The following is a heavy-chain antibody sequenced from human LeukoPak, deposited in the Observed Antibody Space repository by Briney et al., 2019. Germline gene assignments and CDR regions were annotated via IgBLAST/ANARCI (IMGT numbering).Heavy chain of an antibody. Sequence: ASVKVSCKVSGYTLTELSMHWVRQAPGKGLEWMGGFDPEDGETIYAQKFQGRVTMTEDTSTDTAYMDLSSLRSEDTAVFYCATARYSGSYQGDYWGQGTLVTVSS. CDR1: GYTLTELS. J-gene: IGHJ4*02. D-gene: IGHD1-26*01. CDR3: ATARYSGSYQGDY. V-gene: IGHV1-24*01. CDR2: FDPEDGET.